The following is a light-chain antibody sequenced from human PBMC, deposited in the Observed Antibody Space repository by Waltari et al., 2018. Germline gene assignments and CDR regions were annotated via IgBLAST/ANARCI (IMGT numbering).Light chain of an antibody. CDR3: CSYAGRYTWV. Sequence: QSALTQPRSVSGSPGQSVTISCTGTNSDVGGYNYVSWYQQHADKAPKLMIYDVSNRPSGGPDRFSGSKSGNTASLTISGLQAEDEADYYCCSYAGRYTWVFGGGTKLTVL. CDR2: DVS. CDR1: NSDVGGYNY. J-gene: IGLJ3*02. V-gene: IGLV2-11*01.